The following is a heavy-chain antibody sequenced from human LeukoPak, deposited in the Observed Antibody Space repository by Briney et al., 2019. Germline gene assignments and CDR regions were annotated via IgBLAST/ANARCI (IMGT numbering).Heavy chain of an antibody. CDR2: INHSGST. CDR1: GGSFSGYY. CDR3: ARELSRGYYYGSGSQSNWFDP. D-gene: IGHD3-10*01. Sequence: SSETLSLTCAVYGGSFSGYYWSWIRQPPGKGLEWIGEINHSGSTNYNPSLKSRVTISVDTSKNQFSLKLSSVTAADTAVYYCARELSRGYYYGSGSQSNWFDPWGQGTLVTVSS. J-gene: IGHJ5*02. V-gene: IGHV4-34*01.